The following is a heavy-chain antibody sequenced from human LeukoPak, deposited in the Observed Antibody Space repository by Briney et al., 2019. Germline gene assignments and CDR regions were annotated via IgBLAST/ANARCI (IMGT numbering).Heavy chain of an antibody. CDR1: GFTLSSYD. D-gene: IGHD3-10*01. V-gene: IGHV3-13*01. CDR3: ARGRRYYGLGTYRQREGYYFDY. CDR2: ADSTGET. Sequence: GGSLRLSCAASGFTLSSYDMHWVRQATGKGLEWVSTADSTGETYYSGSVKGRFTISRDSAKNSLYLQINSLRPGDTAVYYCARGRRYYGLGTYRQREGYYFDYWGQGTLVTVSS. J-gene: IGHJ4*02.